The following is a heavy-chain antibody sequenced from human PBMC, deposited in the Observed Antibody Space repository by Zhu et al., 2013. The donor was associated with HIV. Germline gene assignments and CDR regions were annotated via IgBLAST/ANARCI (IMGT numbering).Heavy chain of an antibody. V-gene: IGHV1-24*01. CDR1: GYSLTELS. Sequence: QVRLVQSGAEVKKPGASVKVSCKVSGYSLTELSIHWVRQTPGKGLEWMGGFDPQDGKTLYAQRFQGRVTMTEDTSTDTAYMKLSSLRSGDTAVYYCASFIWAADAFDMWGQGTMVTVSS. D-gene: IGHD3-16*01. CDR2: FDPQDGKT. J-gene: IGHJ3*02. CDR3: ASFIWAADAFDM.